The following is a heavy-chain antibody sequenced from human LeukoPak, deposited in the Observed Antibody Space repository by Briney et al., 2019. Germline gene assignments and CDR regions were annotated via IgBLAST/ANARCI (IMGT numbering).Heavy chain of an antibody. V-gene: IGHV3-43D*03. Sequence: TGGSLRLSCAASGFTFDDYAMHWVRQAPGKGLEWVSLISWDGGSTYYADSVKGRFTISRDNSKNSLYLQMNSLRAEDTALYYCAKDIRGSTSWYGLDYWGQGTLVTVSS. CDR3: AKDIRGSTSWYGLDY. CDR1: GFTFDDYA. CDR2: ISWDGGST. D-gene: IGHD6-13*01. J-gene: IGHJ4*02.